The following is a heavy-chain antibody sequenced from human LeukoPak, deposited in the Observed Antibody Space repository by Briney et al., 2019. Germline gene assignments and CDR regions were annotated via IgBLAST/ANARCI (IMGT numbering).Heavy chain of an antibody. J-gene: IGHJ5*02. CDR3: GRHQLYWSGASCYPDWFDP. V-gene: IGHV4-59*08. Sequence: SETLSLTCTVSGGSISSYYWSWIRQPPGKGLEWIGYVYSSGSTNYNPSVKSRVTISVDTSKNQFSLKLNSVSAADTAVYYCGRHQLYWSGASCYPDWFDPWGQGILVTVSS. CDR1: GGSISSYY. CDR2: VYSSGST. D-gene: IGHD2-15*01.